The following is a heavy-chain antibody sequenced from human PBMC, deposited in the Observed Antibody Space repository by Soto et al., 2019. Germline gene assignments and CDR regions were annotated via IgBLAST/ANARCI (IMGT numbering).Heavy chain of an antibody. V-gene: IGHV2-5*02. D-gene: IGHD6-6*01. CDR1: GFSLSTSGVG. Sequence: QITLKESGPTLVKPTQPLTLTCTFSGFSLSTSGVGVGWIRQPPGKALEWLALIYWDDDKRDSPFLKSRLTITKDTSKNQVVLTMTHRDPMDTATYYCAHSPYSSSSYYFDYWGQGTLVTVSS. CDR2: IYWDDDK. J-gene: IGHJ4*02. CDR3: AHSPYSSSSYYFDY.